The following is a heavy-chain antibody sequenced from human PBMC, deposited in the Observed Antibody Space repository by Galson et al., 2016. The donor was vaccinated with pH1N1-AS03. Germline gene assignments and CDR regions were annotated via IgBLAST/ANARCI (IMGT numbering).Heavy chain of an antibody. CDR1: GFTFTDYY. Sequence: SLRLSCAASGFTFTDYYMTWIRQAPGKGLELISYISSRGSTKYYADSVKGRFTVSKDNAQTSLYLQMNSLSAADTAVYYCADVGATILWGQGTLVTVSS. J-gene: IGHJ1*01. V-gene: IGHV3-11*04. CDR3: ADVGATIL. CDR2: ISSRGSTK. D-gene: IGHD1-26*01.